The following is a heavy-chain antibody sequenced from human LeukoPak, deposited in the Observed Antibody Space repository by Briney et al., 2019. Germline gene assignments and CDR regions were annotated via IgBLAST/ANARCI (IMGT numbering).Heavy chain of an antibody. CDR3: ARDKDSSGYQRAFDI. V-gene: IGHV1-46*01. D-gene: IGHD3-22*01. CDR1: GYSFTSHY. Sequence: GASVKVSCKASGYSFTSHYMHWVRQAPGQGLEWMGIINPSGGSTSYAQKFQGRVTMTRDTSTSTVYMELSSLRSEDTAVYYCARDKDSSGYQRAFDIWGQGTMVTVSS. CDR2: INPSGGST. J-gene: IGHJ3*02.